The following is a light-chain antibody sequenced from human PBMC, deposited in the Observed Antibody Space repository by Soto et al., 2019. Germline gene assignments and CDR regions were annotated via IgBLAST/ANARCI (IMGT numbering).Light chain of an antibody. CDR2: DAS. J-gene: IGKJ4*01. CDR3: QQRSNWLT. Sequence: EIVLTQSPATLSLSPGERATLSCRASQSVSSYLAWYQQKPGQAPRLLIYDASSRATGIPARFSGSGSGTDFTLTISSLEPEDFAVYYCQQRSNWLTFGGGTKVEIE. V-gene: IGKV3-11*01. CDR1: QSVSSY.